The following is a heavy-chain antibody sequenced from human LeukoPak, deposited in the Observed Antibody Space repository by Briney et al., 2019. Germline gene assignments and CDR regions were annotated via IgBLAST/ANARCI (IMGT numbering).Heavy chain of an antibody. CDR3: ASEADTAMVTARKAFDY. Sequence: SETLSLTCAVYGGSFSGYYWSWIRQPPGKGLEWIGEINHSGSTNYNPSLKSRVTISVDTSKNQFSLKLSSVTAADTAVYYCASEADTAMVTARKAFDYWGQGTLVTVSS. CDR2: INHSGST. CDR1: GGSFSGYY. D-gene: IGHD5-18*01. J-gene: IGHJ4*02. V-gene: IGHV4-34*01.